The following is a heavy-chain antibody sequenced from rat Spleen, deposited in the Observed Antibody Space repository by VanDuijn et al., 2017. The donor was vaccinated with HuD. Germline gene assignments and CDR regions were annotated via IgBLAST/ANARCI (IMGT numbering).Heavy chain of an antibody. Sequence: EVQLVESGGGLVQPGRSMKLSCAASGFTFSSFAMAWVRQAPTKGLEWVASISYDGGNTYYRDSVKGRFTISRDNAKSSLYLQMDSLRSEDTSTYYCAKDIESFDYWGQGVMVTVSS. V-gene: IGHV5-20*01. CDR1: GFTFSSFA. CDR3: AKDIESFDY. J-gene: IGHJ2*01. CDR2: ISYDGGNT.